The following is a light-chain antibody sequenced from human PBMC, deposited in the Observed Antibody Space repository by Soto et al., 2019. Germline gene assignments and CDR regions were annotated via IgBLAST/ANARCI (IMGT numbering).Light chain of an antibody. CDR3: QQYNTYGLT. J-gene: IGKJ4*02. Sequence: DIQMTQSPSTLSASVGDRVSITCRASQSVGNSLAWYQQRPWKAPKLLIFDASTLESGVPSKFSGSGSDTEFTFTISSLQPDDSATYYCQQYNTYGLTFGGGTKVEIK. V-gene: IGKV1-5*01. CDR2: DAS. CDR1: QSVGNS.